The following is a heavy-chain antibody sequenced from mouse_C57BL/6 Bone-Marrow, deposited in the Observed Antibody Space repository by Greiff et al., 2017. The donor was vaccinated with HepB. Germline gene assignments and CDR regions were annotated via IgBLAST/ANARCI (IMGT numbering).Heavy chain of an antibody. CDR2: INPSNGGT. V-gene: IGHV1-53*01. Sequence: VQLQQPGTELVKPGASVKLSCKASGYTFTSYWMHWVKQRPGQGLEWIGNINPSNGGTNYNEKFKSKATLPVDTSSSTAYMQLSSLTSEDAAVYYCARDHYYDYPYWYFDVWGTGTTVTVSS. D-gene: IGHD2-4*01. CDR3: ARDHYYDYPYWYFDV. CDR1: GYTFTSYW. J-gene: IGHJ1*03.